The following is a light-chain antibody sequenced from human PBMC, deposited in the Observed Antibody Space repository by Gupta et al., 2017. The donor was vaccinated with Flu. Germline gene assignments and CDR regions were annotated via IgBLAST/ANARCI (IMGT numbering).Light chain of an antibody. Sequence: SLGERASIDCKSSQSVLYSSNNKNYLAWYQQKPGQPPKLLIYWASTRESGVPDRFSGSGSGTDFTLTISSLQAEDVAVYYCQQYDSTSLTFGGGTKVEIK. V-gene: IGKV4-1*01. CDR1: QSVLYSSNNKNY. J-gene: IGKJ4*01. CDR3: QQYDSTSLT. CDR2: WAS.